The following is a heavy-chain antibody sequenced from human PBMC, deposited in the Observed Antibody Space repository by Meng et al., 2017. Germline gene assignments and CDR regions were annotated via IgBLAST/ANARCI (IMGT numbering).Heavy chain of an antibody. CDR1: GYTFTGYY. CDR2: INPNSGGT. CDR3: AGNLVADYYGSGSYYTFGGRPWYYFDY. D-gene: IGHD3-10*01. V-gene: IGHV1-2*02. J-gene: IGHJ4*02. Sequence: ASVKVSCKASGYTFTGYYMHWVRQAPGQGLEWMGWINPNSGGTNYAQKFRGRVTMTRDTSISTAYMELSRLRSDDTAVYYCAGNLVADYYGSGSYYTFGGRPWYYFDYWGQGTLVTVSS.